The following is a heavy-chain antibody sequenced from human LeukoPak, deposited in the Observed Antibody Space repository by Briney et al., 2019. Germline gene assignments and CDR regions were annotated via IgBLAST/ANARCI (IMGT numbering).Heavy chain of an antibody. CDR2: ISGSGGNT. V-gene: IGHV3-23*01. Sequence: GGSLRLSCAASGFTFSSYAMTWVRQAPGKGLEWVSGISGSGGNTYYTDSVRGRLSISRDNSKNTLYLQVNSLRAEDTAVYYCARDPSGSFFNWFDPWGRGTLVTVSS. J-gene: IGHJ5*02. D-gene: IGHD1-26*01. CDR3: ARDPSGSFFNWFDP. CDR1: GFTFSSYA.